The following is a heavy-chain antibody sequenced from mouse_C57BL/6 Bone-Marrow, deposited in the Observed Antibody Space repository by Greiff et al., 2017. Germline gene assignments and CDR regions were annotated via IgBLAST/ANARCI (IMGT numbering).Heavy chain of an antibody. Sequence: VQLQQPGPELVKPGASVKISCKASGYAFSSSWMNWVKQRPGKGLEWIGRIYPGGGDTNYNGKFKGKATLTADKSSSTAYMQLSSLTSEDSAVYVCERRSDCYGYYCAMDYWGQGTSVTVSS. CDR2: IYPGGGDT. D-gene: IGHD1-1*02. V-gene: IGHV1-82*01. J-gene: IGHJ4*01. CDR1: GYAFSSSW. CDR3: ERRSDCYGYYCAMDY.